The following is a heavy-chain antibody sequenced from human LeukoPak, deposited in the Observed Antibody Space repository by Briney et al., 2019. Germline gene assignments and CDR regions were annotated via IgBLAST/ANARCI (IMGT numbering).Heavy chain of an antibody. CDR2: SNHSGST. Sequence: SETLSLTCGVYGGSFSGYYWSWIRQPPGKGLEWIGESNHSGSTNYNPSLKSRVTKSVDTSKNQFSLKLSSVTAADTAVYYCARGRYYYYGSGSYWWYYGMDVWGQGTTVTVSS. CDR3: ARGRYYYYGSGSYWWYYGMDV. D-gene: IGHD3-10*01. V-gene: IGHV4-34*01. CDR1: GGSFSGYY. J-gene: IGHJ6*02.